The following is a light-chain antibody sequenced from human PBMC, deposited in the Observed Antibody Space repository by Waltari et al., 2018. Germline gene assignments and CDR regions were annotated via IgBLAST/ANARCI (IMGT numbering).Light chain of an antibody. CDR2: DAS. J-gene: IGKJ4*01. CDR3: QQSTYWPLT. V-gene: IGKV3-11*01. Sequence: EIGLNTSPATPSFSPGERATLSCRASPSVSPLAWYQQKPGQAPRLLIYDASNRATGIPARFSGSGSGTDFTLTISSLEPEDFAVYYCQQSTYWPLTFGGGTKVEIK. CDR1: PSVSP.